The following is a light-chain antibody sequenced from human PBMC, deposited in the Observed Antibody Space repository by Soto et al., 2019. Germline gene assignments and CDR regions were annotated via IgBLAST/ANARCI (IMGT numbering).Light chain of an antibody. CDR1: ERLVHSDGNTY. J-gene: IGKJ1*01. Sequence: DIVMTQTPLSSPVTLGQPSSVSCRSSERLVHSDGNTYLSWLHQRPGQPPRLLIYKISKRLPGVPERISGSGAGTEFTLKISRVEAEDVGIYYCMQATQFSWTFGQGTKVDIK. CDR2: KIS. CDR3: MQATQFSWT. V-gene: IGKV2-24*01.